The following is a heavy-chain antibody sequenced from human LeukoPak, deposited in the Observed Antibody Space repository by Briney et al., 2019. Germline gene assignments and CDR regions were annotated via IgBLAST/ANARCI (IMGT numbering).Heavy chain of an antibody. CDR3: ARDRELRDEDYGDYFYFDY. D-gene: IGHD4-17*01. J-gene: IGHJ4*02. Sequence: GRSLRLSCAASGFTFSSYGMHWVRQAPGKGLEWVANIKQYGSEKYYVDSVKGRFTISRDSAKNSLYLQMNSLRAEDTAVYYCARDRELRDEDYGDYFYFDYWGQGTLVTVSS. V-gene: IGHV3-7*01. CDR2: IKQYGSEK. CDR1: GFTFSSYG.